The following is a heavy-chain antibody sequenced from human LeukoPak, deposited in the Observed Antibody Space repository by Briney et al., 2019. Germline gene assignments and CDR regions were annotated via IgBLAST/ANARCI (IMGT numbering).Heavy chain of an antibody. CDR1: GFTVSSNY. D-gene: IGHD6-6*01. V-gene: IGHV3-66*02. CDR2: IYSGGST. J-gene: IGHJ4*02. Sequence: GGSLRLSCAASGFTVSSNYMSWVRQAPGKGLEWVSVIYSGGSTYYADSVKGRFTISRDNSKNTLYLQMNSLRAEDTAVYYCARDPELRQLASPLGSLPSKARGVGYFDYWGQGTLVTVSS. CDR3: ARDPELRQLASPLGSLPSKARGVGYFDY.